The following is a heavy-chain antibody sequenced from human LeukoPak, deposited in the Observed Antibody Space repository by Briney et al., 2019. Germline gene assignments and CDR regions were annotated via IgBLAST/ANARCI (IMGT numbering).Heavy chain of an antibody. CDR2: INHSGST. CDR1: GGSFSGYY. J-gene: IGHJ4*02. V-gene: IGHV4-34*01. Sequence: SETLSLTCAVYGGSFSGYYWSWIRQPPGKGLEWIGEINHSGSTNYNPSLKSRVTISVDTSKNQFSLKLSSVTAADTAVYYCARQNGVGLFSLPGGQGILVTVSS. CDR3: ARQNGVGLFSLP. D-gene: IGHD2-8*01.